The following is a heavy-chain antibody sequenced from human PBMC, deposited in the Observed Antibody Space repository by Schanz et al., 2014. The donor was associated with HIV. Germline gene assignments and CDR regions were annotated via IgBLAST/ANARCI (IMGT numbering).Heavy chain of an antibody. D-gene: IGHD3-3*01. V-gene: IGHV1-2*02. J-gene: IGHJ6*02. CDR3: ARVYDFWSGYPEPYYYGMDA. CDR2: INPNSGDT. Sequence: QVQLVQSGAEVKKPGASVKVSCKASGYTFTGYWMHWVRQAPGQGLEWMGWINPNSGDTNYAQKFQGRVTMTRDTSISTAYMELSRLRSDDTAVYYCARVYDFWSGYPEPYYYGMDAWGQGTTVTVSS. CDR1: GYTFTGYW.